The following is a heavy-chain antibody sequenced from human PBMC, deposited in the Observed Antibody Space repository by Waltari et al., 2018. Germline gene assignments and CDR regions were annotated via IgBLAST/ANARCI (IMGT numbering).Heavy chain of an antibody. V-gene: IGHV4-34*01. CDR2: INHSGST. D-gene: IGHD1-1*01. CDR3: ARGWAGTFPY. CDR1: DGSLSRYY. J-gene: IGHJ4*02. Sequence: QVQLHQWGAGLVKPSETLSVTCAVYDGSLSRYYWSWIRQPPGKGLEWIGEINHSGSTNYNTSLKSRVIMSVDTSKNQFSLRLTSVTAADTAVYYCARGWAGTFPYWGQGTLVTVSS.